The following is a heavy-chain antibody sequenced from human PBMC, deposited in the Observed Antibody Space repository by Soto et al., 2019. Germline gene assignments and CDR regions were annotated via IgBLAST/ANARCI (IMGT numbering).Heavy chain of an antibody. D-gene: IGHD3-16*02. V-gene: IGHV1-69*02. CDR3: ASYVWGSYRYLVDY. Sequence: ASVKVSCKASGGTFSSYSISCARHAPGQGLEWMGRIIPILGIANYAQKFQGRVTITADKSTSTAHMELSSLRSEDTAVYYCASYVWGSYRYLVDYWGQGTLVTVSS. J-gene: IGHJ4*02. CDR1: GGTFSSYS. CDR2: IIPILGIA.